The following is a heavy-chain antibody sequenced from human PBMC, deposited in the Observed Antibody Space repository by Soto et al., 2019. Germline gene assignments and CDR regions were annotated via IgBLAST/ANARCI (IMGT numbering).Heavy chain of an antibody. CDR2: ISAYNGNT. CDR3: ARDRGVAPPVAGNTHYYYSMDV. D-gene: IGHD6-19*01. V-gene: IGHV1-18*01. CDR1: GYSFTNYG. Sequence: QDQLVQSGVEVKKPGASVKVSCKASGYSFTNYGITWVRQAPGQGFEWMGWISAYNGNTNYAQQFQGRVTMTTDASTSTASLELRSLRSDDTAVYYCARDRGVAPPVAGNTHYYYSMDVWAKGPTVTVSS. J-gene: IGHJ6*03.